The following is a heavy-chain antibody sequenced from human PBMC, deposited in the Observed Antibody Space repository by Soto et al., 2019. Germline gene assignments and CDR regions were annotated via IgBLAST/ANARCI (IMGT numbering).Heavy chain of an antibody. CDR3: ARGGGMYSSSWPIDY. J-gene: IGHJ4*02. D-gene: IGHD6-13*01. CDR1: GYSFNIYG. V-gene: IGHV1-18*04. Sequence: GAAVKVSCKASGYSFNIYGITWVRQAPGEALEWMGWIGNYNGNTNYAQKFQGRVSMTTDTPTTTAYMDLRSLRSDVTAVYYCARGGGMYSSSWPIDYWGQGTLVTVSS. CDR2: IGNYNGNT.